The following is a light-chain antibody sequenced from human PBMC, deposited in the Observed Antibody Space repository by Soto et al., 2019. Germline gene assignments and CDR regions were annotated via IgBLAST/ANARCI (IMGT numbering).Light chain of an antibody. CDR2: GAS. J-gene: IGKJ1*01. Sequence: DIVLTQSPGTLSLSPGERATVSCRASQSASSSYFVWYQQKPGQAPRLLISGASNRATGIPDRFSGSGSGTDFTLTISRLEPEDFAVYYCQHYARSVGTFGQGTRVEIK. CDR3: QHYARSVGT. V-gene: IGKV3-20*01. CDR1: QSASSSY.